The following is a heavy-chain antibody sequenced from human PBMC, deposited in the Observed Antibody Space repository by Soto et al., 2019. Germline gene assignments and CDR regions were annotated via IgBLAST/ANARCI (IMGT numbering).Heavy chain of an antibody. CDR2: VYHTGRT. D-gene: IGHD3-3*01. Sequence: SETLSLTCTVSGGPFKNGSYSWSWIRQPPGKGLEWIGYVYHTGRTSYNPSLKSRVSISMDTSKNRFSLNLDSVTAADTAVYFCARDFAYFDSWGQGTLVTVSS. CDR1: GGPFKNGSYS. J-gene: IGHJ4*02. CDR3: ARDFAYFDS. V-gene: IGHV4-61*01.